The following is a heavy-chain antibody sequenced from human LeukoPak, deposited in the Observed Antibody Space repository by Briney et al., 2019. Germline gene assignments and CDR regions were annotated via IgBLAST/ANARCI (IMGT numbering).Heavy chain of an antibody. CDR1: GGSFSGYY. Sequence: SETLSLTCAVYGGSFSGYYWSWIRQHPGKGLEWIGEINHSGSTNYNPSLKSRVTISVDTSKKQFSLKLSSVTAADTAVYYCAREGRIQLWPWGQGTLVTVSS. CDR3: AREGRIQLWP. D-gene: IGHD5-18*01. V-gene: IGHV4-34*01. CDR2: INHSGST. J-gene: IGHJ5*02.